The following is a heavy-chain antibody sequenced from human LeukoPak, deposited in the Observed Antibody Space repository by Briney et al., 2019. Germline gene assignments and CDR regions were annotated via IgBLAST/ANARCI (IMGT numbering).Heavy chain of an antibody. V-gene: IGHV2-5*02. CDR2: IYWDVDT. D-gene: IGHD2-2*01. CDR3: AHHYRRNFYNTHYGSMDFDY. CDR1: GFSLSTSAVA. Sequence: ESGPTLVKPTQTLTLTCTFSGFSLSTSAVAVAWFRQPPGKALEWLALIYWDVDTRYSPSLKSRLAITKDTSKNQVFLTMTNMDPVDTATYYCAHHYRRNFYNTHYGSMDFDYWGQGTLVTVSS. J-gene: IGHJ4*02.